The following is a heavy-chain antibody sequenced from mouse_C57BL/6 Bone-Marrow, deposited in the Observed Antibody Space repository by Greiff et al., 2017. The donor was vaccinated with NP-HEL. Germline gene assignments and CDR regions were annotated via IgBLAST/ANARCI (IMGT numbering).Heavy chain of an antibody. D-gene: IGHD1-1*01. Sequence: QVQLQQSGAELARPGASVKLSCKASGYTFTSYGISWVKQRTGQGLEWIGEIYPRSGNTYYNEKFKGKATLTADKSSSTAYMELRSLTSEDSAVYYCARRDYYPYFEDWSQGTTRTVSA. J-gene: IGHJ2*01. CDR1: GYTFTSYG. CDR3: ARRDYYPYFED. V-gene: IGHV1-81*01. CDR2: IYPRSGNT.